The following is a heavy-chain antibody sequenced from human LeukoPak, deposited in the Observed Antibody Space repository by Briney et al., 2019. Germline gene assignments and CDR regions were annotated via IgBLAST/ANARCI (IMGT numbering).Heavy chain of an antibody. V-gene: IGHV1-24*01. J-gene: IGHJ6*02. Sequence: ASVKVSCKVSGYTLTELSMHWVRQAPGKGLEWMGGFDPEDGETIYAQKFQGRVTMTEDTSTDTAYMELSSLRSEDTAVYYCATWAGGTRTDYYYYCGMDVWGQGTTVTVSS. CDR2: FDPEDGET. D-gene: IGHD2-2*01. CDR1: GYTLTELS. CDR3: ATWAGGTRTDYYYYCGMDV.